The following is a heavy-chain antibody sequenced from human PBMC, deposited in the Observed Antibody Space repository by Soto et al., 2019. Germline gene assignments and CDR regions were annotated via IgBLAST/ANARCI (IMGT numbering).Heavy chain of an antibody. Sequence: GGSLRLSCAVSGFTVISNSITWVRQSPGQGLEWVSVLHNDGPTYYGDSVTGRFVSGSDNSMMTVFLQMNGPRAEDTAIYYCARELGGSWYNWFEPWGQGTVVTVYS. CDR3: ARELGGSWYNWFEP. J-gene: IGHJ5*02. CDR1: GFTVISNS. CDR2: LHNDGPT. V-gene: IGHV3-53*01. D-gene: IGHD6-13*01.